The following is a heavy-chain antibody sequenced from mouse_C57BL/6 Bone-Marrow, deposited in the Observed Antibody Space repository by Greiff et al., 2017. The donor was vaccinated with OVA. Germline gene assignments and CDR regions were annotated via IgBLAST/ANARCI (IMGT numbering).Heavy chain of an antibody. CDR2: IWTGGGT. J-gene: IGHJ1*03. D-gene: IGHD1-1*01. CDR3: ARSITTVVAHYWYFDV. CDR1: GFSLTSYA. Sequence: QVQLKESGPGLVAPSQSLSITCTVSGFSLTSYAISWVRQPPGKGLEWLGVIWTGGGTNYNSALKSRLSISKDNSKSQVFLKMNSLQTDDTARYYCARSITTVVAHYWYFDVWGTGTTVTVSS. V-gene: IGHV2-9-1*01.